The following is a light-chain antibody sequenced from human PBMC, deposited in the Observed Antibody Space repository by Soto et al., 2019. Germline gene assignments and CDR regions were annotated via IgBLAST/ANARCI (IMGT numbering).Light chain of an antibody. V-gene: IGKV1-33*01. CDR2: DAS. CDR1: QDISNY. Sequence: DIQMTQSPSSLSASVGDRVTITCQATQDISNYLNWYQHKPGKAPKLLIYDASNLETGVPSRFSGSGSRTYFTFTISSLQPEDTATYYCQQYDNLPSTFGHWTNVDIK. CDR3: QQYDNLPST. J-gene: IGKJ3*01.